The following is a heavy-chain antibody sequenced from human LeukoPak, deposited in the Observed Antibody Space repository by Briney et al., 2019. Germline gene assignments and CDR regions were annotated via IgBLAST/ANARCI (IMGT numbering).Heavy chain of an antibody. J-gene: IGHJ4*02. CDR3: ARPYRRNYEC. Sequence: GGSLRLSCAASGFTFSSYAMHWVRQAPGKGLEWVANIKQDGSAKNYVDSVKGRFTISRDNTQNSLYLQMNSLTAEDTAVYYCARPYRRNYECWGQGTLVTVSS. CDR2: IKQDGSAK. D-gene: IGHD3-16*01. CDR1: GFTFSSYA. V-gene: IGHV3-7*05.